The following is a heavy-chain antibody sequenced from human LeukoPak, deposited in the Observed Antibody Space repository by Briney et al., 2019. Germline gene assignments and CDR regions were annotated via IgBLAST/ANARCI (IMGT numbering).Heavy chain of an antibody. Sequence: GGSLRLSCAASGFTFSSYGMSWVRQAPGKGLEWVSAISGSGVGTYYADSVKGRFTISRDNSKSTLYLQMNTLRAEDTAVYYCAKGVGYCSGGSCQQFDYWGQGTLVTVSS. V-gene: IGHV3-23*01. J-gene: IGHJ4*02. CDR1: GFTFSSYG. D-gene: IGHD2-15*01. CDR2: ISGSGVGT. CDR3: AKGVGYCSGGSCQQFDY.